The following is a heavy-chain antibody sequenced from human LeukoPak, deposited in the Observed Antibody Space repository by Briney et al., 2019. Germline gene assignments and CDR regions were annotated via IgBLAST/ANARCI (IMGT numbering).Heavy chain of an antibody. V-gene: IGHV4-34*01. Sequence: SETLSLTCAVYGGSFSGYYWSWIRQPPGKGLEWIGEISHSGSTNYNPSLKSRVSISVDTSKNQFSLKLSSVTAADTAVYYCARLEISGGIEAANYLGQGTLVTVSS. J-gene: IGHJ4*02. CDR1: GGSFSGYY. D-gene: IGHD6-13*01. CDR2: ISHSGST. CDR3: ARLEISGGIEAANY.